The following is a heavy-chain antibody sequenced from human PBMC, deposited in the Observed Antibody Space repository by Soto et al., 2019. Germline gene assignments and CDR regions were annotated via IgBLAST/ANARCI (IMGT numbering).Heavy chain of an antibody. Sequence: GSLRLSCAASGFTFSSYGMHWVRQAPGKGLEWVAVIWYDGSNKYYADSVKGRFTISRDNSKNTLYLQMNSLRAEDTAVYYCSYCSSTSCYSPLYYGMDVWGQGTTVTVSS. CDR1: GFTFSSYG. CDR3: SYCSSTSCYSPLYYGMDV. V-gene: IGHV3-33*08. CDR2: IWYDGSNK. D-gene: IGHD2-2*02. J-gene: IGHJ6*02.